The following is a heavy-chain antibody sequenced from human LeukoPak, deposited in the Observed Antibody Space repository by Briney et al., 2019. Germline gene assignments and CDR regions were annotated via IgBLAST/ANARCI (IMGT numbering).Heavy chain of an antibody. D-gene: IGHD3-22*01. CDR1: GYTFTSYG. V-gene: IGHV1-18*01. CDR2: ISAYNGNT. CDR3: AALNYDGSGYYFFDY. Sequence: ASVKVSCKASGYTFTSYGISWVRQAPGQGLEWMGWISAYNGNTNYAQKLQGRVTMTTDTSTSTAYMELRSLRSDDTAVYYCAALNYDGSGYYFFDYGGQETLATVPS. J-gene: IGHJ4*02.